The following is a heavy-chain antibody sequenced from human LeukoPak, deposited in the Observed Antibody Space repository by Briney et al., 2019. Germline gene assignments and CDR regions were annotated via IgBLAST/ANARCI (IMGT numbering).Heavy chain of an antibody. V-gene: IGHV3-15*01. CDR1: GFIFSNGW. D-gene: IGHD3-22*01. Sequence: GGSLRLSCAASGFIFSNGWMPWVRQAPGKGLEWVGRIKWKTHGGTNDYAAPVKGRFTISRDHSKNTLFLQMNDLKTEDTAMYYCTTLGYSGYAFNCWGQGTLVTVSS. CDR3: TTLGYSGYAFNC. CDR2: IKWKTHGGTN. J-gene: IGHJ4*02.